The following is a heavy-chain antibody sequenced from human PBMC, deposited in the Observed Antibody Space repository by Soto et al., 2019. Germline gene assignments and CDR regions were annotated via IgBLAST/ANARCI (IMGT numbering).Heavy chain of an antibody. Sequence: SETLSLTGAVCGDSITSANCWSWVRQSPRKGLEWLGEIYHTGSTNYNQSLKSRVAISVDKAKNQFPLKLTSVTAADTAVYYCSRARGAIFGVVIRNWFDPSGQRILVAVSS. CDR2: IYHTGST. D-gene: IGHD3-3*01. CDR1: GDSITSANC. V-gene: IGHV4-4*02. CDR3: SRARGAIFGVVIRNWFDP. J-gene: IGHJ5*02.